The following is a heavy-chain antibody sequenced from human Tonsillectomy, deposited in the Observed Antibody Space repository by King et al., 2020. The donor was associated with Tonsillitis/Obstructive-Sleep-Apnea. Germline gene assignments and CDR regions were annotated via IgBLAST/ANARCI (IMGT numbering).Heavy chain of an antibody. V-gene: IGHV4-59*01. CDR3: ARAAEQWLGDAFDI. D-gene: IGHD6-19*01. CDR2: IYYSGST. Sequence: QLQESDPGLVKPSETLSLTCTVSGGSISSYYWSWIRQPPGKGLEWIGYIYYSGSTNYNPSLKSRVTISVDTSKNQFSLKLSSVTAADTAVYYCARAAEQWLGDAFDIWGQGTMV. CDR1: GGSISSYY. J-gene: IGHJ3*02.